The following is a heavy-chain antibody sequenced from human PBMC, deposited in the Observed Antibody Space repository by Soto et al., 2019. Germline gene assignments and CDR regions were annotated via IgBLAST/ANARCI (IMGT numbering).Heavy chain of an antibody. CDR2: IKQDGSEK. CDR1: GFTFSSYW. D-gene: IGHD3-22*01. V-gene: IGHV3-7*01. J-gene: IGHJ4*02. Sequence: GGSLRLSCAASGFTFSSYWMSWVRQAPGKGLEWVANIKQDGSEKYYVDSVKGRFTISRDNAKNSLYLQMNSLRAEDTAVYYCARENRYYDSSGYYDGFFFDYWGQGTLVTVSS. CDR3: ARENRYYDSSGYYDGFFFDY.